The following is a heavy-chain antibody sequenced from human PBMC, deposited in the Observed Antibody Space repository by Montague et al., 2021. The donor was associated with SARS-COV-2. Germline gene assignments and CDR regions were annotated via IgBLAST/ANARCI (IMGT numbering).Heavy chain of an antibody. CDR1: GASVSSSY. CDR2: IYSVGST. D-gene: IGHD1-14*01. V-gene: IGHV4-59*02. CDR3: ARETMTADAFDI. Sequence: SETLSLTCTVSGASVSSSYWGWIRQSPGKGLEWIGYIYSVGSTDYNPSLKSRATISRDTSKNQFSLKVRSVTAADTAVYYCARETMTADAFDIWGQGTMVTVSS. J-gene: IGHJ3*02.